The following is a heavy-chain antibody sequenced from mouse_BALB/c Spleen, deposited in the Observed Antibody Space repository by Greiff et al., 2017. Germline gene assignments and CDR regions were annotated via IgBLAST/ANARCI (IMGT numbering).Heavy chain of an antibody. D-gene: IGHD1-1*01. V-gene: IGHV1-55*01. CDR1: GYNFTSYW. Sequence: QGQLQQPGAELVKPGTSVKLSCKASGYNFTSYWINWVKLRPGQGLEWIGDIYPGSGSTNYNEKFKSKATLTVDTSSSTAYMQLSSLASEDSALYYCARDTVVAYWYFDVWGAGTTVTVSS. CDR3: ARDTVVAYWYFDV. CDR2: IYPGSGST. J-gene: IGHJ1*01.